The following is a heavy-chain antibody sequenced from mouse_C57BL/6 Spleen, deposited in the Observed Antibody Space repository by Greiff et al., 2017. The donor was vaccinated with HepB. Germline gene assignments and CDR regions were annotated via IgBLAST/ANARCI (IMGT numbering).Heavy chain of an antibody. CDR2: IDPSDSYT. V-gene: IGHV1-50*01. J-gene: IGHJ2*01. Sequence: QVQLQQSGAELVKPGASVKLSCKASGYTFTSYWMQWVKQRPGQGLEWIGEIDPSDSYTNYNQKFKGKATLTVDTSSSTAYMQLSSLTSEDSAVYYCARSEGGTDYFDYWGQGTTLTVSS. D-gene: IGHD4-1*01. CDR3: ARSEGGTDYFDY. CDR1: GYTFTSYW.